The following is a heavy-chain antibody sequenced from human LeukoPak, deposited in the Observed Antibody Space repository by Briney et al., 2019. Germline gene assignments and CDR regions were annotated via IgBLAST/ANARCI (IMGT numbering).Heavy chain of an antibody. CDR3: ARGVDYYDSSGYPLDY. CDR1: GFTFSSYS. CDR2: ISSSSSYI. J-gene: IGHJ4*02. V-gene: IGHV3-21*01. D-gene: IGHD3-22*01. Sequence: GGSLRLSCAASGFTFSSYSMNWVRQAPGKGLEWVSSISSSSSYIYYADSVKGRFTISRDNAKNSLYLQMNSLRAEDTAVYYCARGVDYYDSSGYPLDYWGQGTLVTVSS.